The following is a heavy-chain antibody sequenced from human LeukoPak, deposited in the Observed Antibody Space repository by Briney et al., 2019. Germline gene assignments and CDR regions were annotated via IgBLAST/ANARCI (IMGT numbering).Heavy chain of an antibody. CDR3: TYSPYPFVAP. CDR2: IRSKINGGTI. V-gene: IGHV3-15*01. J-gene: IGHJ5*02. D-gene: IGHD2-15*01. Sequence: GGSLRLSCTVSGFIFSDFTMSWVRQAPGQGLEWVGRIRSKINGGTIDYAAPVQGTFPILSDDSRNSLYPQMHSLKTRRTAVFYCTYSPYPFVAPWGGGTQLTVPS. CDR1: GFIFSDFT.